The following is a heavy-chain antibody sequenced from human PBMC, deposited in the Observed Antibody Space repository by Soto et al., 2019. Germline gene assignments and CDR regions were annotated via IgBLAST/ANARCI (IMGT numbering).Heavy chain of an antibody. J-gene: IGHJ4*02. V-gene: IGHV4-38-2*01. CDR3: ERTDNVGYYPY. CDR2: IYHSGTT. D-gene: IGHD3-3*01. Sequence: SETLSLTCAVSGGSIISNYWWAWIRQSPGEGLVWIGSIYHSGTTYYNPSLESRVIISVDTSESRFALRLTSVTAADSAVYYCERTDNVGYYPYLGQGTLVTVSS. CDR1: GGSIISNYW.